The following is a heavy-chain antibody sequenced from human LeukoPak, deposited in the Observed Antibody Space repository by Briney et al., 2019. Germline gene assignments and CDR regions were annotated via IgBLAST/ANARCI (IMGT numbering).Heavy chain of an antibody. D-gene: IGHD6-19*01. V-gene: IGHV4-59*12. CDR3: TRAPPYASGWSKGVRDC. J-gene: IGHJ4*02. CDR1: GGTINSYH. Sequence: PSVTLSLTCTVSGGTINSYHWSWLRPPPGQGLVGFGYIYYSGSTNYNPSLESRVTISVDTSKSQFSLKVSSVTAADTAMYYCTRAPPYASGWSKGVRDCGGQGPLVTVSS. CDR2: IYYSGST.